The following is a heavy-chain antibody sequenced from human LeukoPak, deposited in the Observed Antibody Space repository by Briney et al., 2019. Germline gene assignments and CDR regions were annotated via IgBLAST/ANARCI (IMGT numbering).Heavy chain of an antibody. CDR2: ISGSGGST. J-gene: IGHJ4*02. Sequence: GGSLRLSCAASGFTFSSYAMGWVRQAPGKGLEWVSAISGSGGSTYYADSVKGRFTISRDNSKNTLYLQMNSLRAEDTAVYYCARETRGYSGYDEYWGQGTLVTVSS. D-gene: IGHD5-12*01. V-gene: IGHV3-23*01. CDR3: ARETRGYSGYDEY. CDR1: GFTFSSYA.